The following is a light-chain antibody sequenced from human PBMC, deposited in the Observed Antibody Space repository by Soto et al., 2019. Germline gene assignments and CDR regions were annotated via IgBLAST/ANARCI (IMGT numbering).Light chain of an antibody. CDR3: ATWDDSLNGPV. J-gene: IGLJ2*01. CDR1: SSNIGRNT. CDR2: SNN. Sequence: QSVLTQPPSASGTPGQRVTISCSGSSSNIGRNTVNWYQQLPGTAPKLLIHSNNQRPSGVPDRFSGSKSGNSASLAISGLQSEDKADYSCATWDDSLNGPVFGGGTKLTVL. V-gene: IGLV1-44*01.